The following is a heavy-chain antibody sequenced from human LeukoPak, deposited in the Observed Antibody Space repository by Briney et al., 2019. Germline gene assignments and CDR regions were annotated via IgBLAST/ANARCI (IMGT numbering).Heavy chain of an antibody. CDR2: IYYSGST. D-gene: IGHD3-10*01. CDR1: GGSISSYY. J-gene: IGHJ4*02. CDR3: ASLIMVRGVYFDY. V-gene: IGHV4-59*08. Sequence: ASETLSLTCTVSGGSISSYYWSWIRQPPGKGLEWIGYIYYSGSTYYNPSLKSRVTISVDTSKNQFSLKLSSVTAADTAVYYCASLIMVRGVYFDYWGQGTLVTVSS.